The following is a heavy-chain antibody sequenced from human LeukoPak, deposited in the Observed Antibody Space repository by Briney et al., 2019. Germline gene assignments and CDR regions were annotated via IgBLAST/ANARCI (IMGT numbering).Heavy chain of an antibody. V-gene: IGHV3-23*01. J-gene: IGHJ3*02. CDR3: AKQDYYHAFDI. CDR1: GFAFRSYA. Sequence: GGSLRLSCAASGFAFRSYAMSWVRQAPGKGLEWVSSVDSSGGVTFHADPVKGRFTISRDNSKNTLYMQMNSLRAEDTAVYYCAKQDYYHAFDIWGQGTVVTVSS. CDR2: VDSSGGVT. D-gene: IGHD1-26*01.